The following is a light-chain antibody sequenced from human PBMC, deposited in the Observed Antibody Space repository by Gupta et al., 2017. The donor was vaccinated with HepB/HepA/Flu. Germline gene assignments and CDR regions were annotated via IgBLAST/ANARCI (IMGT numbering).Light chain of an antibody. CDR1: QSVSSCY. J-gene: IGKJ3*01. V-gene: IGKV3-20*01. CDR2: GAY. CDR3: QQYGSSPLCT. Sequence: EIVLTQSPGTLSLSPGERATLSCRASQSVSSCYLAWYQQKPGQAPRLLIYGAYSRATGIPDRFSGSGCGTDFTLTISRLEPEDFAVYYCQQYGSSPLCTFGPGTKVDIK.